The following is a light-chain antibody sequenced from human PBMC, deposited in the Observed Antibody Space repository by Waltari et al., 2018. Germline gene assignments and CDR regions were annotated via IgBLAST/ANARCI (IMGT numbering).Light chain of an antibody. V-gene: IGKV4-1*01. CDR1: LSLFFRSDNRNY. CDR2: WAS. J-gene: IGKJ1*01. CDR3: QQYYSSWT. Sequence: DIVLTHSPGSLYVSLGERATIQCRSPLSLFFRSDNRNYLAWFQQKPGQSPRLLISWASIRESGVPERFSGSGSGTDFTLTITSLHPEDVAMYYCQQYYSSWTFGQGTKVEIK.